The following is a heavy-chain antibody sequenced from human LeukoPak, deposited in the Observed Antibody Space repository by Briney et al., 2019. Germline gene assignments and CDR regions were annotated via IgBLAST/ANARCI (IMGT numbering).Heavy chain of an antibody. CDR1: GGSFSGYY. CDR2: INHSGST. V-gene: IGHV4-34*01. Sequence: SETLSLTCAVYGGSFSGYYWSWIRQPPGKGLEWIGEINHSGSTNYNPSLKSRVTISVDTSKNQFSLKLSSVTAADMAVYYCARGRGIAAAGTGWFDPWGQGTLVTVSS. D-gene: IGHD6-13*01. CDR3: ARGRGIAAAGTGWFDP. J-gene: IGHJ5*02.